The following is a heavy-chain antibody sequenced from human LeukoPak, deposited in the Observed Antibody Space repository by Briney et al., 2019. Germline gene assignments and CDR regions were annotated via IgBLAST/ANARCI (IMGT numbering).Heavy chain of an antibody. V-gene: IGHV5-51*01. CDR3: ARLRRWGLVIRQKLYYFDY. J-gene: IGHJ4*02. CDR1: GYSFTSYW. Sequence: GESLKISCKGSGYSFTSYWIGWVRQMPGKGLEWMGIIYPGDSDTRYSPSFQGQVTISADKSISTAYLQWSSLKASDTAMYYCARLRRWGLVIRQKLYYFDYWGQGTLVTVSS. CDR2: IYPGDSDT. D-gene: IGHD3/OR15-3a*01.